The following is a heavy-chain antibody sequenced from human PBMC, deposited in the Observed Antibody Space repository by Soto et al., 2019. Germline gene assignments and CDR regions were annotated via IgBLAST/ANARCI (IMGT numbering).Heavy chain of an antibody. CDR2: IYSGGST. D-gene: IGHD3-10*01. CDR1: GFTVSSNY. V-gene: IGHV3-53*01. J-gene: IGHJ3*02. Sequence: GGSLRLSCAASGFTVSSNYMSWVRQAPGKGLEWVSVIYSGGSTYYADSVKGRFTISRDNSKTTLYLQMNSLRAEDTAVYYCAREGRGSPYAFDIWGQGTMVTVSS. CDR3: AREGRGSPYAFDI.